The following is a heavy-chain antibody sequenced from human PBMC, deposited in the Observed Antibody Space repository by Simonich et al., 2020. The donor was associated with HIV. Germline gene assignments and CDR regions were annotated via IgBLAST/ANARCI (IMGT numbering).Heavy chain of an antibody. CDR2: INHSGST. D-gene: IGHD2-2*01. CDR3: ARGFYQRLYYFDY. J-gene: IGHJ4*02. Sequence: QVQLQQWGAGLLKPSETLSLTCAVYGGPFSGYDWSWIRQPPGKGLEWIGEINHSGSTNYNPSLKSRVTISVDTSKNQFSLKLSSVTAADTAVYYCARGFYQRLYYFDYWGQGTLVTVSS. V-gene: IGHV4-34*01. CDR1: GGPFSGYD.